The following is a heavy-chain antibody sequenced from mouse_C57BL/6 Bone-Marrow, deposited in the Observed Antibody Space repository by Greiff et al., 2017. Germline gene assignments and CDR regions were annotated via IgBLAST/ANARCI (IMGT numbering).Heavy chain of an antibody. CDR3: ARKKLGLAYYFDY. Sequence: QQSCKASGYTFTSYWMHWVKQRPGRGLEWIGRIDPNSGGTKYNEKFKSKATLTVDKPSSTAYMQLSSLTSEDSAVYYCARKKLGLAYYFDYWGQGTTLTVAS. V-gene: IGHV1-72*01. J-gene: IGHJ2*01. D-gene: IGHD4-1*01. CDR2: IDPNSGGT. CDR1: GYTFTSYW.